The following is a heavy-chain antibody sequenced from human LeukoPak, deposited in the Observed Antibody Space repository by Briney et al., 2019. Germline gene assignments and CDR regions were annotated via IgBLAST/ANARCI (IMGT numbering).Heavy chain of an antibody. CDR3: ARSIAARPFDP. CDR2: IYTSGST. V-gene: IGHV4-4*09. Sequence: PSESLPLTRTVSGGSIRSYYWRWLGPPPGKGVAWIGYIYTSGSTNYNPSLKSRVTISVDTSKNHFSLKLSSVTAADTAVYYRARSIAARPFDPWGQGTLVTVSS. CDR1: GGSIRSYY. J-gene: IGHJ5*02. D-gene: IGHD6-6*01.